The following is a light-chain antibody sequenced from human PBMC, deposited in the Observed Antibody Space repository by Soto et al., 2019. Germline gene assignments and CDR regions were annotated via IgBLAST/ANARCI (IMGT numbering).Light chain of an antibody. J-gene: IGKJ1*01. Sequence: EIVLTQSPGTLSLSPGERATLSCRASQSVSSNYLAWYQQKPGQAPRLLIYGASSRATGIPDSFSGGGSGTDFTLTISRLEPEYFAVYYCQQYGSSPRTFGQGTKVEIK. CDR3: QQYGSSPRT. CDR1: QSVSSNY. V-gene: IGKV3-20*01. CDR2: GAS.